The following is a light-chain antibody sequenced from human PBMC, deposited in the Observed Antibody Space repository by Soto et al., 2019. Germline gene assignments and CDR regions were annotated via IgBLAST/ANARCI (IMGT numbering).Light chain of an antibody. Sequence: DIQMTQSPSTLSASVGDRVTITCRASQSIDTWLAWHQQMPGKAPKLLIYDVSRLQSGVPSRFSGSGSGTEFTLTISSLQPDDFATYYCQQTSAFPRTFGQGTKVDIK. CDR1: QSIDTW. V-gene: IGKV1-5*01. J-gene: IGKJ1*01. CDR3: QQTSAFPRT. CDR2: DVS.